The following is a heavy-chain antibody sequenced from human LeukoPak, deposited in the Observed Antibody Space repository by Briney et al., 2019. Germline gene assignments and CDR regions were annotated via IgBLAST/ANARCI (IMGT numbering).Heavy chain of an antibody. J-gene: IGHJ4*02. V-gene: IGHV3-23*01. Sequence: GGSLRLSCAASGFTFSTYAMSWVRQAPGRGLEWVSTISGRGDSTYYGDSVKGRFSISRDNSKNTPYLQMNSLRAEDTAVYYCARDPGYAIYYFDYWGQGNLVTVSS. D-gene: IGHD3-9*01. CDR3: ARDPGYAIYYFDY. CDR1: GFTFSTYA. CDR2: ISGRGDST.